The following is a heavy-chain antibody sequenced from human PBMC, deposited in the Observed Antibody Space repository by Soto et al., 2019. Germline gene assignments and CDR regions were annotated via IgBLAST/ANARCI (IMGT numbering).Heavy chain of an antibody. D-gene: IGHD2-8*02. V-gene: IGHV3-13*01. CDR1: GLTFSAFD. J-gene: IGHJ5*02. Sequence: DVQLVESGGGLVQPGGSLRLSCAASGLTFSAFDMHWVRQTTGKGLEWVAAIGTQHDTYYPDSVKGRFTISRENAKNSLKPQKNSLRAGDTAVYYCARQASYWHGGGGWFDPWGQGTLVTVSS. CDR2: IGTQHDT. CDR3: ARQASYWHGGGGWFDP.